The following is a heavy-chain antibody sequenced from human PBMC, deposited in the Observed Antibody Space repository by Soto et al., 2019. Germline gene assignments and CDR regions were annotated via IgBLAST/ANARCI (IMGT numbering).Heavy chain of an antibody. CDR1: GGSISSGGYY. Sequence: SETLSLTCTVSGGSISSGGYYWSWIRQHPGKGLEWIGYIYYSGSTYYNPSLKSRVTISVDTSKNQFSLKLSSVTAADTAVYYCARDRVATILNYYYYYMDVWGKGTTVTVSS. CDR3: ARDRVATILNYYYYYMDV. CDR2: IYYSGST. D-gene: IGHD5-12*01. J-gene: IGHJ6*03. V-gene: IGHV4-31*03.